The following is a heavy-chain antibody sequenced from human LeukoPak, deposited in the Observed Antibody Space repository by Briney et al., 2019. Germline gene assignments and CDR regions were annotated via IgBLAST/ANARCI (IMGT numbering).Heavy chain of an antibody. D-gene: IGHD5-18*01. J-gene: IGHJ5*02. CDR3: ARDIVMVTYWFDP. Sequence: ASVKVSCKAPGYAFTGYYTHWVRQAPGQGLGWMGWINPNSGATNYAQKFQGRVTMTRDTSISTAYMELSRLRSDDTAVYYCARDIVMVTYWFDPWGQGTLVTVSS. CDR1: GYAFTGYY. CDR2: INPNSGAT. V-gene: IGHV1-2*02.